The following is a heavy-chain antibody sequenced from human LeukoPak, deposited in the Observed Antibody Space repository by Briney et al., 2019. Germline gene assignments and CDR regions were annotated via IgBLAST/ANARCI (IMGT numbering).Heavy chain of an antibody. J-gene: IGHJ4*02. V-gene: IGHV4-59*02. CDR2: IYHTGST. D-gene: IGHD6-6*01. Sequence: SETLSLTCTISGGSVSDYYWSWIRQSPGKGLEWIGYIYHTGSTSYSPSLKSRVTISADTSQNQFSLKLSSVTAADTAVYYCARGSSSPLVDWGQGTLVTVSS. CDR3: ARGSSSPLVD. CDR1: GGSVSDYY.